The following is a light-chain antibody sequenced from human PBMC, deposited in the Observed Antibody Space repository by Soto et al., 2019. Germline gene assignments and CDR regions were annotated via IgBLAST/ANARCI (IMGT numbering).Light chain of an antibody. CDR3: QQYYTTPHT. Sequence: DIVMTQSPDSLAVSLGERATINCKSSQNVLSTSNNRNYLAWYQHKPGQPPQLLVSWASTRDSAVPDRFSGSGSGTDFTLTISSLQAEDAAVYYGQQYYTTPHTFGQGTKVEI. CDR1: QNVLSTSNNRNY. CDR2: WAS. V-gene: IGKV4-1*01. J-gene: IGKJ1*01.